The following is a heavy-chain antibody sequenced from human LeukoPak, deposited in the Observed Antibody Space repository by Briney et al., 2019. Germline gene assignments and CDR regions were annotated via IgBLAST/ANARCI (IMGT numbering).Heavy chain of an antibody. CDR1: GGSFSGYY. D-gene: IGHD2-2*01. V-gene: IGHV4-34*01. CDR2: INHSGST. CDR3: ARDDCSSTSCYYYY. Sequence: PSETLSLTCAVYGGSFSGYYWSWIRQPPGKGLEWIGEINHSGSTNYNPSLKSRVTISVDTSKNQFSLKLSSVTAADTAVYYCARDDCSSTSCYYYYWGQGTLVTVSS. J-gene: IGHJ4*02.